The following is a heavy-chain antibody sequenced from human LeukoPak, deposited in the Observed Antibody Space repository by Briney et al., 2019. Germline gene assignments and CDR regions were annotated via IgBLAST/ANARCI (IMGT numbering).Heavy chain of an antibody. Sequence: GASVKVSCKASGYTFTSYYMHWVRQAPGQGLEWMGIINPSGGSTSYAQKFQGRVTITADESTSTAYMELSSLRSEDTAVYYCASPSGYGFFDYWGQGTLVTVSS. D-gene: IGHD5-12*01. CDR3: ASPSGYGFFDY. J-gene: IGHJ4*02. CDR2: INPSGGST. V-gene: IGHV1-46*01. CDR1: GYTFTSYY.